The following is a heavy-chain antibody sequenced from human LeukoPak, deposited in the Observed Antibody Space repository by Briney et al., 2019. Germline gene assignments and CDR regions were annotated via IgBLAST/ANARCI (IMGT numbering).Heavy chain of an antibody. J-gene: IGHJ4*02. CDR1: GFTFSDYY. CDR2: ISSSGSTI. Sequence: GGSLRLSCAASGFTFSDYYMSWIRQAPGKGLEWVSYISSSGSTIYYADSVKGRFTISRDNAKNSLYLQMNSLRAEDTAVYYCATLTVVTPNDYWGQGTLVTVSS. CDR3: ATLTVVTPNDY. V-gene: IGHV3-11*01. D-gene: IGHD4-23*01.